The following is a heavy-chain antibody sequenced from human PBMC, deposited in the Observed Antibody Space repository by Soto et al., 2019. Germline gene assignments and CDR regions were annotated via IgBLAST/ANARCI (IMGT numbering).Heavy chain of an antibody. CDR2: ISAYNGNT. D-gene: IGHD1-7*01. CDR3: ARWGERRIYNWNYGIDDY. Sequence: QVQLVQSGGEVKKPGASVKVSCKASGYTFTSYGISWVRQAPGQGLEWMGWISAYNGNTNYAQKLQGRVTMTTDTSTSTAYMELRSLRSDDTAVYYCARWGERRIYNWNYGIDDYWGQGTLVTVSS. CDR1: GYTFTSYG. V-gene: IGHV1-18*01. J-gene: IGHJ4*02.